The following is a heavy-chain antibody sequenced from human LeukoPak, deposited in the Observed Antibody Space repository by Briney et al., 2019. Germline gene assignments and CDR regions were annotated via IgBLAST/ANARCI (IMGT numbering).Heavy chain of an antibody. CDR1: GFTCSTYV. D-gene: IGHD3-16*02. Sequence: PGGSLRLSCAASGFTCSTYVMSWVHQAPGKGLEWLSLILHNGDSTYYADSVKRRFTISRDNSKNTLYLQMNSLRAEDTAVYYCARLSSFAFDIWGQGTMVTVSS. V-gene: IGHV3-23*01. CDR3: ARLSSFAFDI. J-gene: IGHJ3*02. CDR2: ILHNGDST.